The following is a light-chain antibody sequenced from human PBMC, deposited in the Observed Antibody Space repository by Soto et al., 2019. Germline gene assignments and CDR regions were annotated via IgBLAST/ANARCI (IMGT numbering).Light chain of an antibody. CDR1: SSDVGTYNH. Sequence: QSALTQPRSVSGSPGQSVTFSCTGTSSDVGTYNHVSWYQQHPGKAPKVMIYDVNKRSSTVPDRFSGSKSGNTASLTISGLQAEDEADYYCSSYAATYTVVFGGGTQLTVL. V-gene: IGLV2-11*01. J-gene: IGLJ2*01. CDR3: SSYAATYTVV. CDR2: DVN.